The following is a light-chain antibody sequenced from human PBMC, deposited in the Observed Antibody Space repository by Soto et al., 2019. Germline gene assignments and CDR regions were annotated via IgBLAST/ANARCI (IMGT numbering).Light chain of an antibody. CDR1: SSDVGGYNC. J-gene: IGLJ1*01. CDR2: DVS. CDR3: SSYTSSSTLV. V-gene: IGLV2-14*01. Sequence: QSALTQPASGSGAPGQSITISCTGTSSDVGGYNCVSWYQQHPGKAPKLMIYDVSNRPSGVSNRFSGSKSGNTASLTISGLQAEDEADYYCSSYTSSSTLVFGTGAKVTVL.